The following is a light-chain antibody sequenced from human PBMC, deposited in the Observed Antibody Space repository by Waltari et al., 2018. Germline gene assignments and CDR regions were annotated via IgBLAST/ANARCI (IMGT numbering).Light chain of an antibody. J-gene: IGLJ2*01. Sequence: QSVLTQPPSASATPGQRVTISCSGRSSNIGRSYVDWYQQFPGTAPNLLIYTNDQRPSGVPDRFSGSKSGTSASLAISGLRSEDEADYYCAAWDDSLSGHVVFGGGTKLTVL. CDR1: SSNIGRSY. V-gene: IGLV1-47*02. CDR2: TND. CDR3: AAWDDSLSGHVV.